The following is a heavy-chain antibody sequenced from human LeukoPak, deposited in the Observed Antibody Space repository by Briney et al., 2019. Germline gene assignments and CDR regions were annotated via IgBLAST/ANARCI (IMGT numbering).Heavy chain of an antibody. CDR3: AGDYGSGSYRFDY. Sequence: SETLSLTCTVSGGSISSYYWSWIRQPAGKGLEWIGRIYTSGSTNYNPSLKSRVTISLDTSKNQFSLKLSSVTAADTAVYYCAGDYGSGSYRFDYWGQGTLVTVSS. J-gene: IGHJ4*02. D-gene: IGHD3-10*01. CDR2: IYTSGST. V-gene: IGHV4-4*07. CDR1: GGSISSYY.